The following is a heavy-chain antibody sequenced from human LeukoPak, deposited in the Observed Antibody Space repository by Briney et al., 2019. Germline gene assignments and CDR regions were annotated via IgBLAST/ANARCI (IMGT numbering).Heavy chain of an antibody. V-gene: IGHV3-23*01. D-gene: IGHD3-16*01. CDR1: GFTFSSYA. CDR2: ISGSGGGT. CDR3: ATYIWGGTPGYYYYYMDV. Sequence: PGGSLRLSCAASGFTFSSYAMSWVRQAPGKGLEWVSAISGSGGGTYYADSVKGRFTISRDNSKNTLYLQMNSLRAEDTAVYYCATYIWGGTPGYYYYYMDVWGKGTTVTVSS. J-gene: IGHJ6*03.